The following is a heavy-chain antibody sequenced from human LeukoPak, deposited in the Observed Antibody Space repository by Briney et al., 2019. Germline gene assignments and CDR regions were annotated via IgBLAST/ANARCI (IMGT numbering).Heavy chain of an antibody. Sequence: SETLSLTCTVSGGSISSSSYYWGWVRQPPGKGVEGIGSIYYSVSTYYNPSLKSRVTISVDTSKNQFSLKLSSVTAADTAVYYCARAPGIAVAGWFDPGGQGTLVTVSS. CDR3: ARAPGIAVAGWFDP. J-gene: IGHJ5*02. V-gene: IGHV4-39*07. D-gene: IGHD6-19*01. CDR2: IYYSVST. CDR1: GGSISSSSYY.